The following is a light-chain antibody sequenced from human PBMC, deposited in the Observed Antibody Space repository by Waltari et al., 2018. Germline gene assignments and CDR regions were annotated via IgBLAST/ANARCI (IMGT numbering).Light chain of an antibody. CDR1: SSDVGCSNS. CDR2: EVT. CDR3: SSCTSSSTLV. V-gene: IGLV2-14*01. Sequence: QSALTQPASVSGSPGQSITIPCTGTSSDVGCSNSVSWYPQHPGKPPKLNIYEVTNRPSGVSNRFSGSKSGNTASLTISGLQAEDEADYYCSSCTSSSTLVFGGGTKLTVL. J-gene: IGLJ3*02.